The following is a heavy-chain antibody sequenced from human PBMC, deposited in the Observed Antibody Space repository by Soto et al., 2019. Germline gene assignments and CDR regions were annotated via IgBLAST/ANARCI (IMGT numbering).Heavy chain of an antibody. Sequence: GGSLRLSCAASGFTFSSYAMSWVRQAPGKGLEWVSAISGSGGSTYYADSVKGRFTISRDNSKNTPYLQMNSLRAEDTAVYYCARVRAVSTSLNWFDPWGQGTLVTVSS. J-gene: IGHJ5*02. V-gene: IGHV3-23*01. D-gene: IGHD2-8*01. CDR3: ARVRAVSTSLNWFDP. CDR2: ISGSGGST. CDR1: GFTFSSYA.